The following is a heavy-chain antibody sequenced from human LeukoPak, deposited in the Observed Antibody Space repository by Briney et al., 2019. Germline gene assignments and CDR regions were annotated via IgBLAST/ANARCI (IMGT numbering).Heavy chain of an antibody. CDR1: GGSFSGYY. CDR2: INHSGST. CDR3: ARVGVTMPVWDDY. V-gene: IGHV4-34*01. J-gene: IGHJ4*02. Sequence: SETLSLTCAVYGGSFSGYYWSWIRQPPGKGREWIGEINHSGSTSYNPSLKSRVTISVDTSKNEFSLKLSSVTAADTAVYYCARVGVTMPVWDDYWGQGTLVTVSS. D-gene: IGHD3-10*01.